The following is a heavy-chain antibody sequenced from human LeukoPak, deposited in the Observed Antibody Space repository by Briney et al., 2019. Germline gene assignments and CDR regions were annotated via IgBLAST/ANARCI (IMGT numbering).Heavy chain of an antibody. V-gene: IGHV3-23*01. D-gene: IGHD3-3*01. Sequence: GGSLRLSCAASGFTFSSYAMSWVRQAPGKGLEWVSAISGCGGSTYYADSVKGRFTISRDNSKNTLYLQMNSLRAEDTAVYYCAKDVRFLEYCMDVWGKGTTVTVSS. CDR3: AKDVRFLEYCMDV. J-gene: IGHJ6*03. CDR1: GFTFSSYA. CDR2: ISGCGGST.